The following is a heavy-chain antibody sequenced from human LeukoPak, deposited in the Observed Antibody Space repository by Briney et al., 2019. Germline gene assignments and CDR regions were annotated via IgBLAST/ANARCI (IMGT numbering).Heavy chain of an antibody. D-gene: IGHD3-22*01. CDR2: ISAYNGNT. Sequence: ASVKVSCKASGYTFTSYGISWVRQAPGQGLEGMGWISAYNGNTNYAQKLQGRVTMTTDTSTSTAYMELRSLRSDDTAVYYCAIHYYDSSGYLYYFDYWGQGTLVTVSS. CDR1: GYTFTSYG. J-gene: IGHJ4*02. V-gene: IGHV1-18*01. CDR3: AIHYYDSSGYLYYFDY.